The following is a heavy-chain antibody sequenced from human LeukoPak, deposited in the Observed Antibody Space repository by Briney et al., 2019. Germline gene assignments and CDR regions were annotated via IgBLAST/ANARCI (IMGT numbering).Heavy chain of an antibody. V-gene: IGHV3-48*03. J-gene: IGHJ6*03. CDR3: ARAGLHMDV. CDR2: ISSSGRTI. Sequence: GGSLRLSCAASGFTFSSYEMNWVRQAPGKGLEWVSYISSSGRTIYYADSVKGRFTISRDNAKNSLYLQMNSLRAEDTAVYYCARAGLHMDVWDKGTTVTVSS. D-gene: IGHD5-18*01. CDR1: GFTFSSYE.